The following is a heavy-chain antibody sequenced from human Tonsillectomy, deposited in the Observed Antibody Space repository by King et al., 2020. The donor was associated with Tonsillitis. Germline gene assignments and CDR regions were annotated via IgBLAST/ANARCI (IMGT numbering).Heavy chain of an antibody. CDR3: ARVRGCSGGSCYRDFDY. CDR2: ISSSSSYI. Sequence: VQLVESGGGLVKPGGSLRLSCAASGFTFSSYSMNWVRQAPGKGLEWVSSISSSSSYIYYADSVKGRFTISRDNAKNSLYLQRNSLRAEDTAVYYCARVRGCSGGSCYRDFDYWGQGTLVTVSS. V-gene: IGHV3-21*01. D-gene: IGHD2-15*01. J-gene: IGHJ4*02. CDR1: GFTFSSYS.